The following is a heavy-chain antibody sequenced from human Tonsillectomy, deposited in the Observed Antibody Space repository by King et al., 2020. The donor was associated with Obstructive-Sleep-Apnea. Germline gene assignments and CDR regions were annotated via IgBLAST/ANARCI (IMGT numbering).Heavy chain of an antibody. CDR3: ARQYYVSGTYYGYWFDP. CDR2: IFYSGTT. D-gene: IGHD3-10*01. Sequence: QLQESGPGLVKPSQTLSLACSVSGASISSGDYYWSWIRQPPGKGLEWIGYIFYSGTTYSNPSLKSRVNISVDTSKNQFSLKLSSVTAADTAVYYCARQYYVSGTYYGYWFDPWGQGTLVTVSS. J-gene: IGHJ5*02. V-gene: IGHV4-30-4*01. CDR1: GASISSGDYY.